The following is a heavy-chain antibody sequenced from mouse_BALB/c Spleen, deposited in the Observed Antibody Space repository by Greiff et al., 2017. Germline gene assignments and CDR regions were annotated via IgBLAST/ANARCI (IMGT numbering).Heavy chain of an antibody. D-gene: IGHD2-14*01. CDR3: ARLMYDWFAY. J-gene: IGHJ3*01. CDR2: ISYSGST. Sequence: EVKLMESGPGLVKPSQYLSLTCTVTGYSITSDYAWNWIRQFPGNKLEWMGYISYSGSTSYNPSLKSRISITRDTSKNQFFLQLNSVTTEDTATYYCARLMYDWFAYWGQGTLVTVSA. CDR1: GYSITSDYA. V-gene: IGHV3-2*02.